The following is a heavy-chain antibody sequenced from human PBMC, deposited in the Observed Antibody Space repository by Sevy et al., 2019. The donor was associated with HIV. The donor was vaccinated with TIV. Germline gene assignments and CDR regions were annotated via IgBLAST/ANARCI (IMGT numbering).Heavy chain of an antibody. Sequence: QSQTLSLTCAISGDSVSSNSAAWNWIRQSPSRGLEWLGRTYYRSKWYNDYAVSVKSRITINPDTSKNQFSLQLNSVTPEDTAVYYCARGDYYDSSYYYYGMDVWGQGTTVTVSS. CDR2: TYYRSKWYN. CDR3: ARGDYYDSSYYYYGMDV. J-gene: IGHJ6*02. V-gene: IGHV6-1*01. D-gene: IGHD3-22*01. CDR1: GDSVSSNSAA.